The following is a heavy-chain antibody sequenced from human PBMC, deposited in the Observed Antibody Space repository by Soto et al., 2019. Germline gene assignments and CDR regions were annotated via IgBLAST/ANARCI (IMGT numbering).Heavy chain of an antibody. CDR2: IIPIFGTA. J-gene: IGHJ4*02. D-gene: IGHD2-21*02. CDR3: ALVVGLYCGGDCSMHYFGS. Sequence: QVQLVQSGAEVKKPGSSVKVSCKASGGTFSSYAISWVRQAPGQGLEWMGGIIPIFGTANYAQKFQGRVTITADESTSTAYVELSSLRSEDTAVYYCALVVGLYCGGDCSMHYFGSWGQGTLVTVSS. V-gene: IGHV1-69*01. CDR1: GGTFSSYA.